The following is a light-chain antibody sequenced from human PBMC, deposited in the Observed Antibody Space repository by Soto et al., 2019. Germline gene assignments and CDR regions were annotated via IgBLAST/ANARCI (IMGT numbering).Light chain of an antibody. J-gene: IGLJ1*01. CDR1: SSDVGGYNY. V-gene: IGLV2-14*01. CDR2: DVS. CDR3: STYTSSSTYYV. Sequence: QSVLTQPASVSGSLGQSITISCTGTSSDVGGYNYVSWYQQHPGKAPKLMIYDVSNRPSGVSNRFSGSKSGNTASLTISGLQAEDEADYYCSTYTSSSTYYVYGTGTKVT.